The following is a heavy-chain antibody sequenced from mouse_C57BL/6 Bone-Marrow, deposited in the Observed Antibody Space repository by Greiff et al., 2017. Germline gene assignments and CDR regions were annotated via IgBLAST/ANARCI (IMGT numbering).Heavy chain of an antibody. V-gene: IGHV1-81*01. Sequence: VQVVESGAELARPGASVKLSCKASGYTFTSYGISWVKQRTGQGLEWIGEIYPRSGNTYYNEKFKGKATLTADKSSSTAYMELRSLTSEDSAVYFCARIKNRLLRSFAYWGQGTLVTVSA. D-gene: IGHD1-1*01. CDR2: IYPRSGNT. CDR1: GYTFTSYG. CDR3: ARIKNRLLRSFAY. J-gene: IGHJ3*01.